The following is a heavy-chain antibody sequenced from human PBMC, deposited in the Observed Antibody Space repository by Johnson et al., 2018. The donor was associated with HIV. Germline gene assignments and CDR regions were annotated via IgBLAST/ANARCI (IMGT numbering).Heavy chain of an antibody. J-gene: IGHJ3*02. V-gene: IGHV3-74*02. CDR1: GFTFSTYW. D-gene: IGHD3-10*01. Sequence: VQLVESGGGLVQPGGSLRLSCAASGFTFSTYWMHWVRQGPGKGLVWVSRINSDGSITTYADSVKGRFTISRDHAKYTLYLQMNSLRDEDKAVYYCARVVGQLLWFGELLEDDAFDIWGQGTMVTVSS. CDR3: ARVVGQLLWFGELLEDDAFDI. CDR2: INSDGSIT.